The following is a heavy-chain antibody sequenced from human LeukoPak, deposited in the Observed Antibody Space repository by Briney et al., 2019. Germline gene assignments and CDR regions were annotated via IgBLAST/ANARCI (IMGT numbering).Heavy chain of an antibody. CDR3: ARGRNSGYDYEDY. J-gene: IGHJ4*02. CDR1: GGTFSSYA. D-gene: IGHD5-12*01. Sequence: ASVTVSCKASGGTFSSYAISWVRQAPGQGLEWMGGIIPIFGTANYAQKFQGRVTITADESTSTAYMELSSLRSEDTAVYYCARGRNSGYDYEDYWGQGTLVTVSS. V-gene: IGHV1-69*13. CDR2: IIPIFGTA.